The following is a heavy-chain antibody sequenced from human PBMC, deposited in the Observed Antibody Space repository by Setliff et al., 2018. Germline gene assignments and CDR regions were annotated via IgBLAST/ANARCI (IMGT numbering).Heavy chain of an antibody. V-gene: IGHV4-31*03. Sequence: PSETLSLTCTVSGASISSGGYYWSWIRQLPGKGPEWIGYIYNSGDTYYKPSLRSRVSISVDTSKNQFSLRLSSVTAADTAVYYCARDPVKQLVNWFDPWGQGTLVTVSS. D-gene: IGHD3-10*01. J-gene: IGHJ5*02. CDR2: IYNSGDT. CDR3: ARDPVKQLVNWFDP. CDR1: GASISSGGYY.